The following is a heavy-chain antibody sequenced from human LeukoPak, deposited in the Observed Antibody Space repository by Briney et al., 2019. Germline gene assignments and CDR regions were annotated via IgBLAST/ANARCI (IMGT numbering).Heavy chain of an antibody. D-gene: IGHD6-19*01. V-gene: IGHV3-53*01. Sequence: PGGSLRLSCAASGFTVSSNYMSWVRQAPGKGLEWVSTIYSGGTTYYADSVKGRSTISRDNSRNTLYLQMNSLRAEDTAVYYCARGMGSAPFDYWGQGTLVTVSS. CDR3: ARGMGSAPFDY. J-gene: IGHJ4*02. CDR2: IYSGGTT. CDR1: GFTVSSNY.